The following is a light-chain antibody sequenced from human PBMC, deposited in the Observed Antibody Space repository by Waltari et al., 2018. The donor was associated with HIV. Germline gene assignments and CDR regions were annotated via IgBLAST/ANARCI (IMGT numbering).Light chain of an antibody. CDR2: VGTGGIVG. CDR1: SGYRNYK. V-gene: IGLV9-49*01. Sequence: QPVLTQPPSASASLGASVTLTCTLSSGYRNYKVDWYHQRPGKGPRFVMRVGTGGIVGSKGDGIPDRFSVLGSGLNRYLTIKNIQEEDESDYHCGAEHGSGSNFPIYVFGTGTKVTVL. J-gene: IGLJ1*01. CDR3: GAEHGSGSNFPIYV.